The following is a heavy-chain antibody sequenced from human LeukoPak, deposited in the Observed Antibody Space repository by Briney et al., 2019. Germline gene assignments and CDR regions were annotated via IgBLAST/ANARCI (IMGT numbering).Heavy chain of an antibody. J-gene: IGHJ6*03. CDR3: AKIKGPSLSTCYMDV. CDR2: IANDDDTT. V-gene: IGHV3-48*02. Sequence: PGGSLRLSCEASGFSFRASSVNWVRQAPGKGLEWLAYIANDDDTTFYADSVTGRFTLSKDKAKNLVYLQMNSLRDDDTAVYYCAKIKGPSLSTCYMDVWGSGTTVTVSS. CDR1: GFSFRASS. D-gene: IGHD2/OR15-2a*01.